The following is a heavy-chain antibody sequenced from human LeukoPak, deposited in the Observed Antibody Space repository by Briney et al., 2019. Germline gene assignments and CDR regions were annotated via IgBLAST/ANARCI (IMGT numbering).Heavy chain of an antibody. D-gene: IGHD3-10*01. CDR1: GFTFSSYA. V-gene: IGHV3-23*01. CDR2: ISGSGGST. Sequence: GGSLRLSCAASGFTFSSYAMSWVRQAPGKGLEWVSAISGSGGSTYYADSVKGRFTISRDNAKNSLYLQMNSLRAEDTAVYYCASSAGTSDWFDPWGQGTLVTVSS. J-gene: IGHJ5*02. CDR3: ASSAGTSDWFDP.